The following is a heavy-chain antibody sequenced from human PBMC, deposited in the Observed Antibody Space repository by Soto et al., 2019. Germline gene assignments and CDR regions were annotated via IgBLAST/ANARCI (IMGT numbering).Heavy chain of an antibody. Sequence: GESLKISCKGSGYSFTSYWIGWVRQMPGKGLEWMGIIYPGDSDTRYSPSFQGQVTISADKSISTACLQWSSLKASDTAMYYCAREGNNWNDLNWFDPWGQGTLVTVSS. V-gene: IGHV5-51*01. CDR2: IYPGDSDT. CDR3: AREGNNWNDLNWFDP. D-gene: IGHD1-20*01. CDR1: GYSFTSYW. J-gene: IGHJ5*02.